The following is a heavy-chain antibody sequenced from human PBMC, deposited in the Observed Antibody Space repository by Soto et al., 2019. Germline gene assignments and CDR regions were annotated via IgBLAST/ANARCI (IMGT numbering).Heavy chain of an antibody. CDR1: GFTFSSYD. D-gene: IGHD6-13*01. CDR3: ARAAAAGTRVGAFDI. CDR2: IGTAGDP. V-gene: IGHV3-13*05. J-gene: IGHJ3*02. Sequence: GGSLRLSCAASGFTFSSYDMHWVRQATGKGLEWVSAIGTAGDPYYPGSVKGRFTISRENAKNSLYLQMNSLRAGYTAVYYCARAAAAGTRVGAFDIWGQGTMVTVSS.